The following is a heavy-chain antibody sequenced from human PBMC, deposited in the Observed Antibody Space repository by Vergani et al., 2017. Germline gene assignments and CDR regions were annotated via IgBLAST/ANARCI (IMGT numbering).Heavy chain of an antibody. CDR1: GFSFGDYA. J-gene: IGHJ4*02. CDR2: IRNKAYVGTT. Sequence: EVQLVESGGGLVPPGRSLRLSCAASGFSFGDYAMTWVRQAPGKGLEWVAFIRNKAYVGTTEYAASVKGRFTISRDDSKRLAYLQLSGLKTEDTAVYFCSRGRRYSFGYSDYWGQGSLVTVAS. CDR3: SRGRRYSFGYSDY. D-gene: IGHD5-18*01. V-gene: IGHV3-49*04.